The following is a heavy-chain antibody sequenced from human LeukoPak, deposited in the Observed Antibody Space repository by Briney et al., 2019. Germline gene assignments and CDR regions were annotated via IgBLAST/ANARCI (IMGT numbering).Heavy chain of an antibody. Sequence: GGSLRLSCTASEFIFSDFAMSWVRQAPGKGLEWVSTISASGLRTYFADSVQGRFTISRDNSNNTLSLHMSRLRGGDTALYYCARSRSAGAGYYFDSWGQGTLVAVSS. CDR1: EFIFSDFA. D-gene: IGHD2-15*01. CDR3: ARSRSAGAGYYFDS. CDR2: ISASGLRT. J-gene: IGHJ4*02. V-gene: IGHV3-23*01.